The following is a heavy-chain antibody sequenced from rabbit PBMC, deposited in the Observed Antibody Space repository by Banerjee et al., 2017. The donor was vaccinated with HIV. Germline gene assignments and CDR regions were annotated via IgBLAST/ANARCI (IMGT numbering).Heavy chain of an antibody. CDR2: INTSSGNT. V-gene: IGHV1S40*01. Sequence: QSLEESGGGLVQPGGSLKLSCKASGFAFISYYMSWVRQAPGKGLEWIACINTSSGNTVYASWSKGRFTISKTSSTTVTLQMTSLTAADTATYFCARDLAGVIGWNFNLWGPGTLVTVS. CDR3: ARDLAGVIGWNFNL. D-gene: IGHD4-1*01. J-gene: IGHJ4*01. CDR1: GFAFISYY.